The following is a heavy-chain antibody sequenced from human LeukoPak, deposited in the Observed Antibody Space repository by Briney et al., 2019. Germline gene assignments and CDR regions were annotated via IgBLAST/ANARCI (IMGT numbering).Heavy chain of an antibody. CDR1: GASITSYY. J-gene: IGHJ4*02. Sequence: SETLSLTCAVSGASITSYYWTWIRQPPGKGLEWIGYIYHTGNIKYNPSLNSRVTISVDTSKNQFSLKLSSVTAADTAVYYCARDDSSGYYYFDYWGQGTLVTVSS. V-gene: IGHV4-59*12. CDR2: IYHTGNI. D-gene: IGHD3-22*01. CDR3: ARDDSSGYYYFDY.